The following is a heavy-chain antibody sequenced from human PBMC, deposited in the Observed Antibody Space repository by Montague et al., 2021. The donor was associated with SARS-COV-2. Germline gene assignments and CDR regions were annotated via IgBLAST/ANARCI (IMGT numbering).Heavy chain of an antibody. V-gene: IGHV3-48*04. CDR2: ISGSSSTI. D-gene: IGHD3-9*01. CDR3: DLRWGYYDILTGYYRPLDY. Sequence: SRRLSLSASGFTFSSYSMNWVRQAPGKGLEWVSYISGSSSTIYYADSVKGRFTISRDNAKNSLYLQMNSLRAEDTAVYARDLRWGYYDILTGYYRPLDYWGQGTLVTVSS. CDR1: GFTFSSYS. J-gene: IGHJ4*02.